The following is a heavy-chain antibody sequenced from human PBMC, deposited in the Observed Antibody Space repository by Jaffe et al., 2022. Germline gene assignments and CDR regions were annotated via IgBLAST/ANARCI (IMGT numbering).Heavy chain of an antibody. CDR3: ARAQLERRKSGRQPYMDV. Sequence: QVQLQQWGAGLLKPSETLSLTCAVYGGSFSGYYWSWIRQPPGKGLEWIGEINHSGSTNYNPSLKSRVTISVDTSKNQFSLKLSSVTAADTAVYYCARAQLERRKSGRQPYMDVWGKGTTVTVSS. D-gene: IGHD1-1*01. J-gene: IGHJ6*03. CDR2: INHSGST. CDR1: GGSFSGYY. V-gene: IGHV4-34*01.